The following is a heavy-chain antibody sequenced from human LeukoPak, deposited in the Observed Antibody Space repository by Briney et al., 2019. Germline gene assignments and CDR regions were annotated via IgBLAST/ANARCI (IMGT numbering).Heavy chain of an antibody. V-gene: IGHV3-23*01. CDR1: GFTFDNYA. Sequence: GGSLRLSCAASGFTFDNYAMTWVRQAPGKGLEWVSTISAASDNTYYADSVKGRFTISRDNSKNTLYLQMNSLKTEDTAVYYCTTTHYDFWSGPYYYYMDVWGKGTTVTVSS. CDR3: TTTHYDFWSGPYYYYMDV. D-gene: IGHD3-3*01. J-gene: IGHJ6*03. CDR2: ISAASDNT.